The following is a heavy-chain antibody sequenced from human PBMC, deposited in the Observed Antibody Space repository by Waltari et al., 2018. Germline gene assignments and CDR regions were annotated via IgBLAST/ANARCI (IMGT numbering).Heavy chain of an antibody. V-gene: IGHV4-61*02. CDR1: GGSISSGSYY. CDR3: ARSSSGHSYYYYYMDV. Sequence: QVQLQESGPGLVKPSQTLSLTCTVSGGSISSGSYYWSWIRQPAGKGLEWIGRIYTSGSTNHNPSLKSRVTISVDTSKNQFSLKLSSVTAADTAVYYCARSSSGHSYYYYYMDVWGKGTTVTVSS. J-gene: IGHJ6*03. CDR2: IYTSGST. D-gene: IGHD6-19*01.